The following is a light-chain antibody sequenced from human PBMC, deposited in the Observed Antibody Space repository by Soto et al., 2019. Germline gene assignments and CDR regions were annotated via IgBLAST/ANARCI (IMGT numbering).Light chain of an antibody. CDR3: QHYNSYSQT. Sequence: DIQMTQSPSPLSASVGDRVTITCRASQSISSWLAWYQQKPGKAPKLLIYDASSLESGVPSRFSGSGSGTEFTLTISSLQADDFATYYCQHYNSYSQTFGQGTKVEIK. CDR1: QSISSW. V-gene: IGKV1-5*01. J-gene: IGKJ1*01. CDR2: DAS.